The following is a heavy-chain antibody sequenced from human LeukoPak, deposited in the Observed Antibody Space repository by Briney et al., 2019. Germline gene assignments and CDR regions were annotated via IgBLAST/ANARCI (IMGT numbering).Heavy chain of an antibody. D-gene: IGHD6-19*01. CDR3: AKDRALGIAVGFHDH. J-gene: IGHJ4*02. V-gene: IGHV3-23*01. Sequence: GGSLRLSCAASGFTFSSYGMSWVRQAPGKGLEWVSAISGSGGSTYYADSVKGRFTISRDNSKNTLYLQMNSLRAEDTAVYYCAKDRALGIAVGFHDHWGQGTLVTVSS. CDR2: ISGSGGST. CDR1: GFTFSSYG.